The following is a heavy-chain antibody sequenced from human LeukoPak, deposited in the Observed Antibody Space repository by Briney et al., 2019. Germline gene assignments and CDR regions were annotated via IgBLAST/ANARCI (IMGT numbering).Heavy chain of an antibody. CDR2: IIPVLGGA. CDR1: GGIFSSYA. D-gene: IGHD3-9*01. J-gene: IGHJ3*02. CDR3: ATGLRYFDWLDAFDI. Sequence: ASVKVSCKASGGIFSSYAISWVRQAPGQGLEWMGRIIPVLGGANYTQKFQGRVTITADKATSTAYMELSSLRSEDTAVYYCATGLRYFDWLDAFDIWGQGTLVTVSS. V-gene: IGHV1-69*04.